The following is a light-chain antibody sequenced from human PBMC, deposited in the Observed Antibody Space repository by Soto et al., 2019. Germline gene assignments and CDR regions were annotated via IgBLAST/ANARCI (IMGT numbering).Light chain of an antibody. V-gene: IGKV3-20*01. CDR3: QQYGSSAT. CDR1: QSVSSNF. J-gene: IGKJ4*01. Sequence: ENVLTQSPGTLSLSPGERATLSCRASQSVSSNFLAWYRQKPGQAPRLLIYGASTRATGSPDRFSGSGSGTDFTLTISRLEPEDFAVYYCQQYGSSATFGGGTKVEIK. CDR2: GAS.